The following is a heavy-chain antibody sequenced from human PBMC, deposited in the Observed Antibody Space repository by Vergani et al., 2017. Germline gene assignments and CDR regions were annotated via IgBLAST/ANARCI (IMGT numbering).Heavy chain of an antibody. CDR1: GGSFSGYY. CDR3: ARISSGWYRY. D-gene: IGHD6-19*01. J-gene: IGHJ4*02. CDR2: INHSGST. Sequence: QVQLQQWGAGLLKPSETLSLTCAVYGGSFSGYYWSWIRQPPGKGLEWIGEINHSGSTNFNPSLKSRVTISVDTSKNQFSLKLSSVTAADTAVYYCARISSGWYRYWGQGTLVTVSS. V-gene: IGHV4-34*01.